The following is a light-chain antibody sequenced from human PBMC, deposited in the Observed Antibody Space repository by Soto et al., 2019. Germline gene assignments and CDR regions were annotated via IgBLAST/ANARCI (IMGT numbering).Light chain of an antibody. J-gene: IGLJ1*01. Sequence: QSALTQPASVSGSPGQSITISCSGTSSDVGSSNLVSWYQQHPGKAPKLIIFEGDRRPSGVSGRFSGSKSGNTASLTISGLQAEDEADYYCSSYTSSSTYVFGTGTKVTVL. CDR3: SSYTSSSTYV. V-gene: IGLV2-14*02. CDR2: EGD. CDR1: SSDVGSSNL.